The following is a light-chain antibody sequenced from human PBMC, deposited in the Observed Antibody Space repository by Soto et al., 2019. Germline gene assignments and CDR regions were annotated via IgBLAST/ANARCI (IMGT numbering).Light chain of an antibody. CDR1: QSVSSY. CDR3: QQSYSTPVT. CDR2: AAS. V-gene: IGKV1-39*01. J-gene: IGKJ1*01. Sequence: DIQMTQSPSSLSASVGDRVTITFRASQSVSSYLNWYQQKPGKAPKLLIYAASSLQSGVPSRFSGSGSGTDFTLTISSLQPGDFATYYCQQSYSTPVTFGQGTKVDIK.